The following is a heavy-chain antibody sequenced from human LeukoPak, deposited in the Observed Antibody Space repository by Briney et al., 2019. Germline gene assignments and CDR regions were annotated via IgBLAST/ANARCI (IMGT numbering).Heavy chain of an antibody. CDR1: GGSISSGSYY. D-gene: IGHD2-2*01. V-gene: IGHV4-61*02. CDR2: IYTSGST. J-gene: IGHJ6*03. CDR3: ARDADIVVVPAAMSDYYHYYMDV. Sequence: PSQTLSLTCTVSGGSISSGSYYWSWIRQPAGKGLEWIGRIYTSGSTNYNPSLKSRVTISVDTSKNQFSLKLSSVTAADTAVYYCARDADIVVVPAAMSDYYHYYMDVWGKGTTVTVSS.